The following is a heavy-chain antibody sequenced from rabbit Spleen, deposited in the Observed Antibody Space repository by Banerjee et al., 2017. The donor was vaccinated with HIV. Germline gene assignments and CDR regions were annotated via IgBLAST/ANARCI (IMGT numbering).Heavy chain of an antibody. J-gene: IGHJ4*01. CDR3: ARDSGSNPYIDVYFNL. Sequence: QQLVESGGGLVKPAASLTLTCTASGFSFSSDYDMCWVRQAPGKGLEWIGCIYTGNRKTYYAGWAKGRFTISKASSTTVTLQMTSLTAADTATYFCARDSGSNPYIDVYFNLWGPGTSSPS. CDR2: IYTGNRKT. D-gene: IGHD4-2*01. V-gene: IGHV1S40*01. CDR1: GFSFSSDYD.